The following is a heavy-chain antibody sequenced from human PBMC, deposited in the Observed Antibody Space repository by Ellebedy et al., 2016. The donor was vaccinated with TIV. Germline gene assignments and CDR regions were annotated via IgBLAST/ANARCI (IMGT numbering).Heavy chain of an antibody. CDR3: ASRQHTDQRVDY. V-gene: IGHV4-4*02. CDR1: GGSISSSNW. D-gene: IGHD2-2*01. Sequence: MPSETLSLTCAVSGGSISSSNWWSWVRQPPGKGLEWIGEIYHSGSTNYNPSLKSRVTISVATSKNQFSLKLSSVTAADTAVYYCASRQHTDQRVDYWGQGTLVTVSS. CDR2: IYHSGST. J-gene: IGHJ4*02.